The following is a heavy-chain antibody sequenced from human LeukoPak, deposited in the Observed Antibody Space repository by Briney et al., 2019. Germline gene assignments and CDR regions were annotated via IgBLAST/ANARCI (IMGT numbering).Heavy chain of an antibody. CDR1: GASISMYH. J-gene: IGHJ4*02. V-gene: IGHV4-59*01. D-gene: IGHD3-22*01. Sequence: SETLSLTCTVSGASISMYHWSWIRQTPGKGLEWIGYIYYSGSTNYNAPLKSRVSTSVDTSRNQFSLTVNSVTAADTAVYFCARDARYYESSSYTFSYFDYWGQGILVTVSS. CDR2: IYYSGST. CDR3: ARDARYYESSSYTFSYFDY.